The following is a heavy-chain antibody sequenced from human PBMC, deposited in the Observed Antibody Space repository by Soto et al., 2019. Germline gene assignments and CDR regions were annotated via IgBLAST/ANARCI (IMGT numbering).Heavy chain of an antibody. CDR1: GFTFSSYA. J-gene: IGHJ6*02. Sequence: QVQLVESGGGVVQPGRSLRLSCAASGFTFSSYAMHWVRQAPGKGLERVAVISYDGSNKYYADSVKGRFTISRDNSKNTLYLQMNSLRAEDTAVYYCARDSRRSGYGGGAYYYGMDVWGQGTTVTVS. V-gene: IGHV3-30-3*01. CDR2: ISYDGSNK. CDR3: ARDSRRSGYGGGAYYYGMDV. D-gene: IGHD5-12*01.